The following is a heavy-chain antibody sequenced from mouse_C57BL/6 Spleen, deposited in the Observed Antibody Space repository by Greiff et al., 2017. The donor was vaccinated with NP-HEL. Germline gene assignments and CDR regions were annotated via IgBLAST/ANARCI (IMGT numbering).Heavy chain of an antibody. D-gene: IGHD2-1*01. CDR3: TVLGNRYFDV. CDR1: GYTFTDYE. Sequence: QVQLQQSGAELVRPGASVTLSCKASGYTFTDYEMHWVKQTPVHGLEWIGAIDPETGGTAYNQKFKGKAILTADKSSSTAYMELRSLTSEDSAVYYCTVLGNRYFDVWGTGTTVTVSS. CDR2: IDPETGGT. V-gene: IGHV1-15*01. J-gene: IGHJ1*03.